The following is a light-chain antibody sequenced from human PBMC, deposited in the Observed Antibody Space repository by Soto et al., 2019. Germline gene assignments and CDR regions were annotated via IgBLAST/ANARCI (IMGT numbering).Light chain of an antibody. CDR1: QSVSSSS. Sequence: EIVLTQSPGTLSLSPGERATLSCRASQSVSSSSLAWYQQKRGQAPRLLIYGASSRATGIPDRFSGGGSGTDFTLTISRLEPEDFAVYYCQHYGNTPPSVTFGPGTKVDIK. V-gene: IGKV3-20*01. CDR2: GAS. J-gene: IGKJ3*01. CDR3: QHYGNTPPSVT.